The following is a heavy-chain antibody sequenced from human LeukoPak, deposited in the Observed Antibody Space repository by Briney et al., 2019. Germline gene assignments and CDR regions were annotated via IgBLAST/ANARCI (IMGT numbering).Heavy chain of an antibody. CDR2: IHHSGNT. CDR1: GASFSDYY. V-gene: IGHV4-34*01. D-gene: IGHD1-1*01. Sequence: PSETLSLTCAVYGASFSDYYWSFIRQPPGKGLEWIGEIHHSGNTNYNPSLKSRVTISVDTSKNQFSLNLTSVTAADTAVYFCARLQLEHHYFDYWGQGTLVTVSS. CDR3: ARLQLEHHYFDY. J-gene: IGHJ4*02.